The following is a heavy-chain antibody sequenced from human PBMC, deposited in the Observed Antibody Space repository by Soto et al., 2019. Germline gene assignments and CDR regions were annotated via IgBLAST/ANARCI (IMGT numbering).Heavy chain of an antibody. J-gene: IGHJ5*02. CDR2: IYYSGST. Sequence: QLQLQESGPGLVKPSETLSLTCTVSGGSISSSSYYWGWIRQPPGKGLEWIGSIYYSGSTYYNPSLKSRVTISVDTSKNQFSLKLSSVTAADTAVYYCARQMDSSGWVGFDPWGQGTLVTVSS. CDR1: GGSISSSSYY. CDR3: ARQMDSSGWVGFDP. D-gene: IGHD6-19*01. V-gene: IGHV4-39*01.